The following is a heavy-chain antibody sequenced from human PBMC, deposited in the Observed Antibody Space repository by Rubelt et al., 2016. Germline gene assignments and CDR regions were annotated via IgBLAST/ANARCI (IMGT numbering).Heavy chain of an antibody. V-gene: IGHV3-23*04. Sequence: EVHLVESGGGLVQPGGSLTLSCTASGFDFDDFAMHWVRQVPGRGLEWVSAISGSAGMTYYSESVKGRFTISRDNSKNTLYLQMNSLRAEDTAGYYGSRDVAAGLDYWGQGTLVTVSS. CDR2: ISGSAGMT. CDR3: SRDVAAGLDY. J-gene: IGHJ4*02. CDR1: GFDFDDFA.